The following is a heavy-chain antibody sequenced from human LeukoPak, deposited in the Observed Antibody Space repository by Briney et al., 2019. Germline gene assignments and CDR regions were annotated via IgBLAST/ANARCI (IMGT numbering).Heavy chain of an antibody. D-gene: IGHD3-3*01. J-gene: IGHJ5*02. V-gene: IGHV4-4*07. CDR3: ARDGLRFLVQKTNWFDP. Sequence: PSETLSLTCTVSGGSISSYYWSWIRQPAGKGLEWIGRIYTSGSTNYNPSLKSRVTISVDTSKNQFSLKLSSVTAADTAVYYCARDGLRFLVQKTNWFDPWGQGTLVTVSS. CDR2: IYTSGST. CDR1: GGSISSYY.